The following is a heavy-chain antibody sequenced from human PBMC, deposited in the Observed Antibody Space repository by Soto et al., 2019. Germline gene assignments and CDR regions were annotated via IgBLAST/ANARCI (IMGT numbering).Heavy chain of an antibody. D-gene: IGHD6-13*01. V-gene: IGHV3-9*01. CDR2: ISWNSGSI. Sequence: EVQLVESGGGLVQSGRSLRLSCAASGFTFDDYAMHWVRQAPGKGLEWVSGISWNSGSIGYADSVKGRFTISRDNAXTSLYLQMNSLRAEDTALYYCAKDYGYSSSWYLFDYWGQGTLVTVSS. J-gene: IGHJ4*02. CDR1: GFTFDDYA. CDR3: AKDYGYSSSWYLFDY.